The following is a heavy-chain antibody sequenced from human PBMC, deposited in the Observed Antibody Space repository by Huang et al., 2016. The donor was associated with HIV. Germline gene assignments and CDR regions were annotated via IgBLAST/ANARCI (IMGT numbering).Heavy chain of an antibody. Sequence: QVQLVQSGAEVKKPGSSVKVSCKASGGTFSSYAIGWVRQAPGQGLEWKGGDHPIFGKPDYAQKCQGRVTITADEYSSRAYMELSSLRSEDKAVYYCARSRGNYYGGAATDDYWGQGTLVTVSS. CDR2: DHPIFGKP. CDR1: GGTFSSYA. D-gene: IGHD1-26*01. J-gene: IGHJ4*02. V-gene: IGHV1-69*01. CDR3: ARSRGNYYGGAATDDY.